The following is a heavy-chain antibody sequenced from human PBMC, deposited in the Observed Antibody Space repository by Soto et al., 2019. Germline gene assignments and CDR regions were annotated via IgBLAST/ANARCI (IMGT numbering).Heavy chain of an antibody. Sequence: EVQLLESGGGLVQPGGSLRLSCAASGFTFSSYAMSWVRQAPGKGLEWVSAISGSGGSTYYADSVKGRFTISRDNSKNTLYLQMNSLIAEDTAVYYCAKLDECSSTSCYRWGVFAFDIWGQGTMVTVSS. CDR3: AKLDECSSTSCYRWGVFAFDI. CDR2: ISGSGGST. V-gene: IGHV3-23*01. CDR1: GFTFSSYA. D-gene: IGHD2-2*02. J-gene: IGHJ3*02.